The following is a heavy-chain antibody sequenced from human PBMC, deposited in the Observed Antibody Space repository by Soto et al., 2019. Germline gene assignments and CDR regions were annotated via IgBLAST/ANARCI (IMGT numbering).Heavy chain of an antibody. CDR3: ARDRIEQSLVRGFFDY. CDR2: IWYDGSNK. Sequence: QVQLVESGGGVVQPGRSLRLSCAASGFTFSSYGMHWVRQAPGKGLEWVAVIWYDGSNKYYADSVKGRFTISRDNSKNTLYLQMNSVRAEDTAVYYCARDRIEQSLVRGFFDYWGQGTLVTVSS. J-gene: IGHJ4*02. D-gene: IGHD6-19*01. V-gene: IGHV3-33*01. CDR1: GFTFSSYG.